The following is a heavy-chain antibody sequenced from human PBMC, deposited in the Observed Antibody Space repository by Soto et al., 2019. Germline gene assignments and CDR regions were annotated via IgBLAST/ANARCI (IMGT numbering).Heavy chain of an antibody. CDR1: GFNFKKFA. Sequence: EVQLLESGGGVVQPGGSLRLSCVASGFNFKKFAMSWVRQAPGEGLEWVSGISCCGGSTSYADSVKGRFSIARDDSTNTLSLQMNNRRVEDTAQYYCAKAAGEQWLLPHLDKWGQGTLVTVS. V-gene: IGHV3-23*01. CDR2: ISCCGGST. J-gene: IGHJ4*02. D-gene: IGHD6-19*01. CDR3: AKAAGEQWLLPHLDK.